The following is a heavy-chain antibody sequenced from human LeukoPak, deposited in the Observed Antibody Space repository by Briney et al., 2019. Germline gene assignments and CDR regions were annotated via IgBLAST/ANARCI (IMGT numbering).Heavy chain of an antibody. CDR2: IIPIFGTA. D-gene: IGHD3-22*01. Sequence: ASVKVSCKASGGTFSSYAISWVRQAPGQGLEWMGGIIPIFGTANYAQKFQGRVTITADESTSTAYMELSSLRSEDTAVYYCARSRYYDSSGYYPRPLYYFDYWGQGTLVTVSS. V-gene: IGHV1-69*13. J-gene: IGHJ4*02. CDR1: GGTFSSYA. CDR3: ARSRYYDSSGYYPRPLYYFDY.